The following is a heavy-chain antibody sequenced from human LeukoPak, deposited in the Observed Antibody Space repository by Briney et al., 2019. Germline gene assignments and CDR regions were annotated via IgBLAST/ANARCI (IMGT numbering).Heavy chain of an antibody. D-gene: IGHD6-19*01. CDR1: GFTFSSYA. CDR2: ISYDGSNK. V-gene: IGHV3-30-3*01. Sequence: GGSLRPSCAASGFTFSSYAMHWVRQAPGKGLEWVAVISYDGSNKYYADSVKGRFTISRDNSKNTLYLQMNSLRAEDTAVYYCASLGPIRIAVADLNWFDPWGQGTLVTVSS. J-gene: IGHJ5*02. CDR3: ASLGPIRIAVADLNWFDP.